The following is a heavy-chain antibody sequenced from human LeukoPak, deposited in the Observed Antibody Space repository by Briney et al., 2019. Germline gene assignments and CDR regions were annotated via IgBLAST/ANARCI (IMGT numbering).Heavy chain of an antibody. Sequence: GSLRLSCAASGFTFSSYEMTWVRQSPGKGLEWVSYISSSGSTIYYADSVKGRFTISRDNARNSLYLQMNSLRAEDTAVYYCARDNYDSSGPYYFDYWGQGTLVTVSS. CDR1: GFTFSSYE. D-gene: IGHD3-22*01. J-gene: IGHJ4*02. CDR3: ARDNYDSSGPYYFDY. CDR2: ISSSGSTI. V-gene: IGHV3-48*03.